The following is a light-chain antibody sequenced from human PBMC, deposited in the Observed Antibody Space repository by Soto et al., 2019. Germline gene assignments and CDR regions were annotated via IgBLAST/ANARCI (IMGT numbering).Light chain of an antibody. V-gene: IGKV1-27*01. J-gene: IGKJ1*01. CDR3: QKYNSAPWT. CDR1: QGISNF. CDR2: AES. Sequence: DIQMTQSPSSLSASVGDRVTITCRASQGISNFLAWHQQKPGKVHKLLIYAESTLQSGVPSRFSGSGSGTDFTLTITRLQPEDVATYYCQKYNSAPWTFGQGTKVEIK.